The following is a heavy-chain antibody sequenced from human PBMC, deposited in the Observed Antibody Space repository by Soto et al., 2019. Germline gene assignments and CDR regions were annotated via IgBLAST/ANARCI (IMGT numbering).Heavy chain of an antibody. J-gene: IGHJ4*02. CDR2: HYSDGRS. V-gene: IGHV3-66*01. CDR1: GGTVRISY. D-gene: IGHD2-2*01. Sequence: SGGSQRLSSTGSGGTVRISYMTWVRQVSGKGLEWVSIHYSDGRSYHAESVKGRFTISTDDSENTLYLQMSSLRAEDTAVYYCAKRKYCPSTTCFDYWGQGTQVTVSS. CDR3: AKRKYCPSTTCFDY.